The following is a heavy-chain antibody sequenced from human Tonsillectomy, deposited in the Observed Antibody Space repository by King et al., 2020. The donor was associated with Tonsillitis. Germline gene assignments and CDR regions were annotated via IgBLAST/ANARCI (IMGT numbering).Heavy chain of an antibody. J-gene: IGHJ2*01. D-gene: IGHD2-15*01. V-gene: IGHV3-23*04. CDR2: ISGSGDRT. CDR1: GFTFSNHA. Sequence: VQPVESGGGLVQPGGSLRLSCAASGFTFSNHAMSWVRQAPGKGLEWVSAISGSGDRTYYADSVKGRFTISRDNSKNTLSLQMNSLRAEDTALYYCARDLRLGYCSGGTCFGYFDLWGRGTLVAVSS. CDR3: ARDLRLGYCSGGTCFGYFDL.